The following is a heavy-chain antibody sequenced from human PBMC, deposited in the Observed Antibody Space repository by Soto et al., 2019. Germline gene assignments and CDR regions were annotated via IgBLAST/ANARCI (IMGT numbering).Heavy chain of an antibody. CDR2: TSGRGAST. CDR3: VKDDRGDRFGELWPTDDGFDI. D-gene: IGHD3-10*01. Sequence: EVQLMESGGGLEQPGGSLRLSCLASGFTFNNFAMNWVRQAPGKGLEWVSATSGRGASTYYADSVRGRFTISSDNSKNTLFLQMNGLRGEDTVVYHCVKDDRGDRFGELWPTDDGFDIWGPGTMVTVSS. V-gene: IGHV3-23*01. CDR1: GFTFNNFA. J-gene: IGHJ3*02.